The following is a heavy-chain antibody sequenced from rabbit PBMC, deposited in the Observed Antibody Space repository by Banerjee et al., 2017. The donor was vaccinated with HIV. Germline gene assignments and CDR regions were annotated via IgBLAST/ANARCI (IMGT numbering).Heavy chain of an antibody. CDR1: GFDFSNYG. D-gene: IGHD1-1*01. CDR3: ARDLAAVIGWNFGL. CDR2: IYDDDSGST. V-gene: IGHV1S45*01. Sequence: QEQLVESGGGLVQPEGSLTLTCKASGFDFSNYGVSWVRQAPGKGLEWIADIYDDDSGSTYYASWAKGRFTISKTSSTTVTLQMTSLTAADTATYFCARDLAAVIGWNFGLWGPGTLAPS. J-gene: IGHJ4*01.